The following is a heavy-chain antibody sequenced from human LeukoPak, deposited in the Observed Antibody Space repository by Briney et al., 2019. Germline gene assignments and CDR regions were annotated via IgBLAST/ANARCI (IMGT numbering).Heavy chain of an antibody. CDR1: GFTFSSYG. CDR3: ARGLRRMYYDILTGYYD. Sequence: GGSLRLSCAASGFTFSSYGMHWVRQAPGKGLEWVAVISYDGSNKYYADSVKGRFTISRDNSKNTLYLQMNSLRAEDTAVYYCARGLRRMYYDILTGYYDWGQGTLVTVSS. J-gene: IGHJ4*02. V-gene: IGHV3-30*03. CDR2: ISYDGSNK. D-gene: IGHD3-9*01.